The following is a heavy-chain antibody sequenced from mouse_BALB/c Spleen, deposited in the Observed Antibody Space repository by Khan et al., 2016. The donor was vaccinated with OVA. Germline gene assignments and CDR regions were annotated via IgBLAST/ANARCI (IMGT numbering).Heavy chain of an antibody. CDR1: GYTFTTYT. D-gene: IGHD2-10*01. V-gene: IGHV1-4*01. Sequence: QVQLKESGAELARPGASVKMSCKASGYTFTTYTIHWVKQRPGQGLEWIGYIIPSNDYTNYNQKFKDRATLTADKSSSTAYMQLSSLTSEDSAVYYCVKEWAYYGANGWFAYGGQGTLVTGSA. CDR2: IIPSNDYT. J-gene: IGHJ3*01. CDR3: VKEWAYYGANGWFAY.